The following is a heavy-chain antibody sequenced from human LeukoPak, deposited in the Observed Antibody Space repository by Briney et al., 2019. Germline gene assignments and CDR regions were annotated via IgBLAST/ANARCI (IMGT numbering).Heavy chain of an antibody. Sequence: SGTLSLTCAVSGAFITNSHWWSWARQPPGKGLEWIGEIYHSGTTNYNPSLQSRVTMSVDKSKNQFSLKLSSVTAADTAVYYCATYFYGEYGSYYFDYRGQGTLVTVSS. V-gene: IGHV4-4*02. D-gene: IGHD4-17*01. CDR2: IYHSGTT. J-gene: IGHJ4*02. CDR1: GAFITNSHW. CDR3: ATYFYGEYGSYYFDY.